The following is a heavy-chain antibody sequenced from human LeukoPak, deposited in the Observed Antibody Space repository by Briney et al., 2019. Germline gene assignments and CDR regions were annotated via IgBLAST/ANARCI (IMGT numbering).Heavy chain of an antibody. V-gene: IGHV4-4*07. J-gene: IGHJ6*03. CDR3: ARDGIGWFGEPDNYYYYYMDV. CDR2: IYTHGST. D-gene: IGHD3-10*01. CDR1: GGSISSYY. Sequence: SETLSLTCTVSGGSISSYYWSWIRQPAGKGLEWIGRIYTHGSTNYNPSLKSRVTISLDTSKNQFSLKLSSVTAADTAVYYCARDGIGWFGEPDNYYYYYMDVWGKGTTVTISS.